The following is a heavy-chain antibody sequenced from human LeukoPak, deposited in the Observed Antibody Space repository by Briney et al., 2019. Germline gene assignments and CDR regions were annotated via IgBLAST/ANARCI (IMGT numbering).Heavy chain of an antibody. Sequence: PGGSLRLSYAASGFTFSNYWMTWVRQAPGKGLEWVADIKQDGSEKLYVKSVRGRFTVSRDNAKMSLFLQLNSLRAEDTAVYYCADYGSGSYCFDYWGQGTLVTVSS. J-gene: IGHJ4*02. V-gene: IGHV3-7*01. CDR2: IKQDGSEK. CDR3: ADYGSGSYCFDY. CDR1: GFTFSNYW. D-gene: IGHD3-10*01.